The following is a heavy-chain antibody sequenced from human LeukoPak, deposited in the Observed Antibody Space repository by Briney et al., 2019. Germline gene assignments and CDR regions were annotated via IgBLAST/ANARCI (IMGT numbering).Heavy chain of an antibody. J-gene: IGHJ4*02. Sequence: GGSLRLSCAAPGFTFSSYAMHWVRQAPGKGLEWVAVTSYDGSNKYYADSVKGRFTISRDNSKNTLYLQMNSLRAEDTAVYYCARESAQYYYDSSGYRWSKPPYFDYWGQGTLVTVSS. CDR3: ARESAQYYYDSSGYRWSKPPYFDY. D-gene: IGHD3-22*01. CDR2: TSYDGSNK. V-gene: IGHV3-30-3*01. CDR1: GFTFSSYA.